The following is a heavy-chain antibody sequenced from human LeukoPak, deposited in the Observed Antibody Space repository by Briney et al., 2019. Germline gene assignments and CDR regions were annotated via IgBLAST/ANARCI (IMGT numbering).Heavy chain of an antibody. V-gene: IGHV4-59*08. Sequence: PSETLSLTCTVSGGSISSYYWSWIRQPPGKGLEWIGYIYYSGSTNYNPSLKSRVTISVDTSKNQFSLKLSPVTAASPAVYYWARQVPPLWLGGGGAFDIWGQGTMVTVSS. CDR3: ARQVPPLWLGGGGAFDI. D-gene: IGHD6-19*01. CDR1: GGSISSYY. CDR2: IYYSGST. J-gene: IGHJ3*02.